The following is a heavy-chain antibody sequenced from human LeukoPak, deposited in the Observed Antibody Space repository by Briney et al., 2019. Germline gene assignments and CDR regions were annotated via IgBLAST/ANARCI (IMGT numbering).Heavy chain of an antibody. CDR3: AKGGYSYGLSYMDV. Sequence: PGGSLRLSCAASGFTFSSYSMNWVRQAPGKGLEWVSGISGSGGSTYYADSVKGRFTISRDNSKNTLNLQMNSLRAEDTAGYYCAKGGYSYGLSYMDVWGKGTTVTVSS. V-gene: IGHV3-23*01. D-gene: IGHD5-18*01. CDR2: ISGSGGST. J-gene: IGHJ6*03. CDR1: GFTFSSYS.